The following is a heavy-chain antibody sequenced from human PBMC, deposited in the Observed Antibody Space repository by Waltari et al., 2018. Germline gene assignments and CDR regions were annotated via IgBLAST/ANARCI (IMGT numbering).Heavy chain of an antibody. CDR1: GFTFSNAW. D-gene: IGHD5-12*01. Sequence: EVQLVESGGGLVKPGGSLRLSCAASGFTFSNAWMSWVRQAPGKGDGWVGRIKSKTHGGRTEYAAPVKGRVTISRDDSKNTLYLQTNSLKTEDTAVYYCTTARGGYVGFDPWGQGTLVTVSS. V-gene: IGHV3-15*01. J-gene: IGHJ5*02. CDR2: IKSKTHGGRT. CDR3: TTARGGYVGFDP.